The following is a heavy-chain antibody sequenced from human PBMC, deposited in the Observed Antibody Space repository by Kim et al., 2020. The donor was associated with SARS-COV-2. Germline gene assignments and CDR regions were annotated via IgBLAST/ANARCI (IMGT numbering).Heavy chain of an antibody. D-gene: IGHD3-22*01. V-gene: IGHV3-11*05. CDR3: AKDIRGYNRPSDH. Sequence: AEFVKGRFTISGDNARNILYLQMSSLRGEDTALYYCAKDIRGYNRPSDHWGRGTPVTVSS. J-gene: IGHJ4*02.